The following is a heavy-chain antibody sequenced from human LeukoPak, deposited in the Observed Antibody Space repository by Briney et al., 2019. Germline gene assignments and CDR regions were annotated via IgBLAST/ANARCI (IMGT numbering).Heavy chain of an antibody. V-gene: IGHV4-34*01. J-gene: IGHJ4*02. Sequence: SETLSLTCAVYGGSFSGYYWSWIRQPPGKGLEWIGEINHSGGTNYNPSLKSRVTISVDTSKNQFSLKLSSVTAADTAVYYCASYNRWELRTFDYWGQGTLLTVSS. CDR3: ASYNRWELRTFDY. CDR1: GGSFSGYY. D-gene: IGHD1-26*01. CDR2: INHSGGT.